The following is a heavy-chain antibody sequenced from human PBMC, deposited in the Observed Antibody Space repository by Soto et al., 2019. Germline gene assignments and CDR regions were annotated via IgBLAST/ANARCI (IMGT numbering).Heavy chain of an antibody. CDR1: SGSINSFY. CDR2: IHSSGTT. Sequence: SETLSLACTVSSGSINSFYWSWIRQPAGKGLEWIGRIHSSGTTNYNPSLKSRVTMSVDTSRNQFSLKLTSVTAADTAVYYCARDRIIGTSYSDYWGQGVLVTVSS. J-gene: IGHJ4*02. D-gene: IGHD1-7*01. V-gene: IGHV4-4*07. CDR3: ARDRIIGTSYSDY.